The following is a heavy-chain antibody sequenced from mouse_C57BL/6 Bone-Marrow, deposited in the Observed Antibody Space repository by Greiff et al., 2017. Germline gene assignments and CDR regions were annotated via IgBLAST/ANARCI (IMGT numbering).Heavy chain of an antibody. V-gene: IGHV5-16*01. J-gene: IGHJ4*01. Sequence: EVKLMESEGGLVQPGSSMKLSCTASGFTFSDYYMAWVRQVPEKGLEWVANINYDGSSIYYLDSLKSRFIISRDDAKNILYLQMSSLKSEDTATYYFARRGYYYAMDYWGQGTSVTVSS. D-gene: IGHD3-1*01. CDR2: INYDGSSI. CDR3: ARRGYYYAMDY. CDR1: GFTFSDYY.